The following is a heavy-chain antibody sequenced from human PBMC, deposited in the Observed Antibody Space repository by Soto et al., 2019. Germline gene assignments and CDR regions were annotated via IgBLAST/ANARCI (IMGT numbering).Heavy chain of an antibody. CDR3: ARGRIVASIHDAVEI. CDR2: ISAYNGNR. V-gene: IGHV1-18*01. D-gene: IGHD5-12*01. CDR1: GYPFTSYG. Sequence: QGHLLQSGDEVKTPGASVRVSCRASGYPFTSYGISWVRQAPGQWLEWVAWISAYNGNRDTAQKFQGRVTMTLDTSTDTAHMELGDLTSADTGVYYCARGRIVASIHDAVEIWGQGTKVTVSS. J-gene: IGHJ3*02.